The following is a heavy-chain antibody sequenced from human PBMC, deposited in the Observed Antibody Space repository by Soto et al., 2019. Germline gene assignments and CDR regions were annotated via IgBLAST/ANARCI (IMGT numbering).Heavy chain of an antibody. Sequence: PGGSLRLSCAASGFTFSSYGMHWVRQAPGKGLEWVAVIWYDGSNKYYADSVKGRFTISRDNSKNTLYLQMNSLRAEDTAVYYCARESDYCSGGSCYLDYWGRGTLVTVS. J-gene: IGHJ4*02. CDR1: GFTFSSYG. D-gene: IGHD2-15*01. CDR3: ARESDYCSGGSCYLDY. V-gene: IGHV3-33*01. CDR2: IWYDGSNK.